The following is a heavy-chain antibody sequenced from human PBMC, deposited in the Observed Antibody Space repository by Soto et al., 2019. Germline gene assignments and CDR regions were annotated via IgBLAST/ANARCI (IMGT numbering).Heavy chain of an antibody. Sequence: SETLSLTCAVYGGSFSGYYWSWIRQPPGKGLEWIGEINHSGSTNYNPSLKSRVTISVDTSKNQFSLKLSSVTAADTAVYYCARRSGARYYFDYWGQGTLVTVSS. CDR3: ARRSGARYYFDY. CDR2: INHSGST. CDR1: GGSFSGYY. D-gene: IGHD1-26*01. V-gene: IGHV4-34*01. J-gene: IGHJ4*02.